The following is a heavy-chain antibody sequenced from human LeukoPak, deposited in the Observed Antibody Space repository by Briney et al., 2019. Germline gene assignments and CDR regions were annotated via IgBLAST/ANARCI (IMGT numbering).Heavy chain of an antibody. D-gene: IGHD3-10*01. CDR2: INHSGST. V-gene: IGHV4-34*01. J-gene: IGHJ4*02. Sequence: SETLSLTCAVYGGSFSGYYWSWIRQPPGKGLEWIGEINHSGSTNYNPSLKSRVTISVDTSKNQFSLKLSSVTAADTAVYYCARGRFADYWGQGTLVTVSS. CDR3: ARGRFADY. CDR1: GGSFSGYY.